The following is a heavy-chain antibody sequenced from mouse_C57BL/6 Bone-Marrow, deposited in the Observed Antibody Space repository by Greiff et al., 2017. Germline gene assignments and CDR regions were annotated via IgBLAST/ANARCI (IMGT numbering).Heavy chain of an antibody. CDR2: FNPGSGST. CDR1: GYTFTSYW. D-gene: IGHD1-1*01. CDR3: ARPTVVAPFAY. V-gene: IGHV1-55*01. Sequence: QVQLKQPGAELVKPGASVKMSCKASGYTFTSYWITWVKQRPGQGLEWIGDFNPGSGSTNYNEKFKSKATLTVDTSSSTAYMQLSSLTSEDSAVYYCARPTVVAPFAYWGQGTTLTVSS. J-gene: IGHJ2*01.